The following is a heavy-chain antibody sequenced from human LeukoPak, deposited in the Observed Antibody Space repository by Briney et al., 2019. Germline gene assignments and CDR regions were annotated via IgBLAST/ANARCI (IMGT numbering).Heavy chain of an antibody. CDR2: ISSSGSTI. CDR3: ARVRGIAAAGTRSGDAFDI. D-gene: IGHD6-13*01. V-gene: IGHV3-48*03. J-gene: IGHJ3*02. Sequence: GGSLRLSCAASGFTFSTYAMSWVRQAPGKGLEWVSYISSSGSTIYYADSVKGRFTISRDNAKNSLYLQMNSLRAEDTAVYYCARVRGIAAAGTRSGDAFDIWGQGTMVTVSS. CDR1: GFTFSTYA.